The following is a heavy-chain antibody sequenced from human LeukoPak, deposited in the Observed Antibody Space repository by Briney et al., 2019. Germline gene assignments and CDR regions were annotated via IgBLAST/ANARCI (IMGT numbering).Heavy chain of an antibody. V-gene: IGHV4-4*08. Sequence: SETLSLTCAVYGGSFSGYYWSWIRQPPGKGLEWIGRIYTSGSTNYNPSLKSRVTISVDTSKNQFSLKLSSVTAADTAVYYCARDVDYARSYYFDYWGQGTLVTVSS. CDR2: IYTSGST. D-gene: IGHD4-17*01. J-gene: IGHJ4*02. CDR3: ARDVDYARSYYFDY. CDR1: GGSFSGYY.